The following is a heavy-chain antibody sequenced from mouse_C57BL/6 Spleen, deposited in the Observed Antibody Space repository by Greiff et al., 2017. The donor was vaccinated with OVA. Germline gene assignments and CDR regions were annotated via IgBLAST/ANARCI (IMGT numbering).Heavy chain of an antibody. CDR2: IYPGDGDT. CDR3: ARWGDHYAMDY. CDR1: GYAFSSYW. D-gene: IGHD2-13*01. J-gene: IGHJ4*01. V-gene: IGHV1-80*01. Sequence: QVQLQQSGAELVKPGASVKISCKASGYAFSSYWMNWVKQRPGKGLEWIGQIYPGDGDTNYNGKFKGKATLTADKSSSTAYMQLSSLTSEDSAVYCCARWGDHYAMDYWGQGTSVTVSS.